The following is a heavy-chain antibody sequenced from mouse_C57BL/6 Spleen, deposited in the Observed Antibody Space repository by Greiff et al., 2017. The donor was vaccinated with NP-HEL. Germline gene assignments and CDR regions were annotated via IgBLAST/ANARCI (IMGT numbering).Heavy chain of an antibody. CDR1: GYTFTSYG. V-gene: IGHV1-81*01. J-gene: IGHJ1*03. CDR3: AHYYGSSPWYFDV. CDR2: IYPRSGNT. D-gene: IGHD1-1*01. Sequence: QVQLKESGAELARPGASVKLSCKASGYTFTSYGISWVKQRTGQGLEWIGEIYPRSGNTYYNEKFKGKATLTADKSSSTAYMELRSLTSEDSAVYFCAHYYGSSPWYFDVWGTGTTVTVSS.